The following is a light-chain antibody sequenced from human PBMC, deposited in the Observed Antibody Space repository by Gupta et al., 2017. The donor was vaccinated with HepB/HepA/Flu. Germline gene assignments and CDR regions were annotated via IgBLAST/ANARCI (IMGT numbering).Light chain of an antibody. V-gene: IGLV1-51*02. CDR1: SSNIGGAS. CDR3: ETGDRSGNAFV. Sequence: QSILPQPPSLSATPGKTFTISCSGSSSNIGGASVSCYQQVPVTAPKLLIYDNSRRSSGIPDRFSGSKYGTSATLIITGLQTGVEAYYYCETGDRSGNAFVFGTGTKVTVL. J-gene: IGLJ1*01. CDR2: DNS.